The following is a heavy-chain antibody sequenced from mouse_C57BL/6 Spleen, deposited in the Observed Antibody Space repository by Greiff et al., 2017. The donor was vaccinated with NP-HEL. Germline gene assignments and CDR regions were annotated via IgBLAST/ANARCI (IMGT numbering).Heavy chain of an antibody. CDR3: ARCRPNYYGYYFDY. Sequence: VQLKQPGAELVKPGASVKMSCKASGYTFTSYWITWVKQRPGQGLEWIGDIYPGSGSTNYNEKFKSKATLTVDTSSTTAYMQLSSLTSEDSAVYYCARCRPNYYGYYFDYWGQGTTLTVSS. CDR2: IYPGSGST. D-gene: IGHD1-2*01. CDR1: GYTFTSYW. J-gene: IGHJ2*01. V-gene: IGHV1-55*01.